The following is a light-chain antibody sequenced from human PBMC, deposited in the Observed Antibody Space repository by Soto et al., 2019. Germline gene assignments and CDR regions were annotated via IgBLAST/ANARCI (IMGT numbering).Light chain of an antibody. J-gene: IGKJ5*01. CDR1: QSISSTF. CDR3: QQRSNWPLT. V-gene: IGKV3D-20*02. Sequence: DIVLTQSPGTLSLSPGQRATLSCRASQSISSTFLAWYQQKPGQAPRLLIYRASSRATGIPDRFSGSGSGTDFTLTISRLEPEDFAVYYCQQRSNWPLTFGQGTRLEIK. CDR2: RAS.